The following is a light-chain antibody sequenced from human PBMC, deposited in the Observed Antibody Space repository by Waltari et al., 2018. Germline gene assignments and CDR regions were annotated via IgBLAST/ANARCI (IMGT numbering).Light chain of an antibody. V-gene: IGLV2-14*03. CDR1: SNDLHDSNS. CDR2: DVT. Sequence: QSALSQPASVSGSPGQSISVSCTGTSNDLHDSNSVSWYQQRPGKAPKLMIFDVTNRPSGVSARFSGSKSGNTASLTISGLQADDEADYYCSSYTSNNILLFGTGTEVTV. J-gene: IGLJ1*01. CDR3: SSYTSNNILL.